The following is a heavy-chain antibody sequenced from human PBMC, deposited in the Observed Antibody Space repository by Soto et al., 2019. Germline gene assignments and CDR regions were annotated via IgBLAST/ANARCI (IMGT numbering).Heavy chain of an antibody. Sequence: QVQLHKWGAGLLKPSETLSLTCDVYGGSFSAYSWTWIRQPPGKGLEWIVEINHSGYTNFNPSLTVRVTISPDTSKKRFSLRLTSVTAADTALYYCSKGAYLAYWGQGTLVTVSS. V-gene: IGHV4-34*01. CDR2: INHSGYT. J-gene: IGHJ4*02. CDR3: SKGAYLAY. CDR1: GGSFSAYS.